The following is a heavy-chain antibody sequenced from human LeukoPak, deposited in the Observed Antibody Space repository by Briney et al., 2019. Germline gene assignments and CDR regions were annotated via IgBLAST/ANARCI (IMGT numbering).Heavy chain of an antibody. D-gene: IGHD3/OR15-3a*01. J-gene: IGHJ4*02. CDR2: LYYSGGT. Sequence: SETLSLTCTVSGDSINSTSYYWGWIRQPPGKGLEWIGTLYYSGGTYYTPSLKSRVTISVDTSKNQFSLKLTSVTAADTAVYYCARRGLGLRRFDYWGQGTLVTVSS. V-gene: IGHV4-39*07. CDR3: ARRGLGLRRFDY. CDR1: GDSINSTSYY.